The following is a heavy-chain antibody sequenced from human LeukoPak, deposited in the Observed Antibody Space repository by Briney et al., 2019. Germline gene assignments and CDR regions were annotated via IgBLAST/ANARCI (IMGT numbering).Heavy chain of an antibody. CDR1: GGSISSGTFD. Sequence: SETLSLTCTVSGGSISSGTFDWIWIRQPAGKGLEWIGRTYISGSTNYKPSLKSRVTISVDTSKNQFSLKLGSATAADTAVYHCARRNYYYYYMDVWGRGTTVTVSS. J-gene: IGHJ6*03. V-gene: IGHV4-61*02. CDR2: TYISGST. CDR3: ARRNYYYYYMDV.